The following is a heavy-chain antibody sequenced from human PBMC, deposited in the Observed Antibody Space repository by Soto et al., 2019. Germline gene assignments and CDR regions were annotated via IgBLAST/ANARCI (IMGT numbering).Heavy chain of an antibody. J-gene: IGHJ6*02. Sequence: GGSLRLSCAASGFTFSSYAMSWVRQAPGKGLEWVSTVSGSSSGTKHAEYVKGRFTISRDNSKNTLYLQMKSLRDEDTVVYYCARPEYSSSSYGMDVWGQGTTVTVSS. CDR3: ARPEYSSSSYGMDV. D-gene: IGHD6-6*01. V-gene: IGHV3-23*01. CDR2: VSGSSSGT. CDR1: GFTFSSYA.